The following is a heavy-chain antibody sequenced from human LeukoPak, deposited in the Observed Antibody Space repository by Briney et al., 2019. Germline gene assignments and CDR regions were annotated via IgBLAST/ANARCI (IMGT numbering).Heavy chain of an antibody. J-gene: IGHJ4*02. V-gene: IGHV4-31*03. Sequence: SQTLSLTCNVSGGSISSGGGYYWSWIRQLPGKGLEWIGYIYYSGTTYYNPSLKSRVTLSVDTSKNQFSLKLSSVTAADTAVYYCARDSSGYYSFDYWAREPWSPSPQ. CDR2: IYYSGTT. D-gene: IGHD3-22*01. CDR1: GGSISSGGGYY. CDR3: ARDSSGYYSFDY.